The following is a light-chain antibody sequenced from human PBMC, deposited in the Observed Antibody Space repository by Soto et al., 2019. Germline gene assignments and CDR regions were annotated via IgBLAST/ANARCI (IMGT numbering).Light chain of an antibody. CDR1: QTIASY. CDR2: AAS. Sequence: DIQMTQSPSSLSASVGDRVTIACRASQTIASYLNWYQQRPGKAPELLIYAASSLQSGVPLRFSGSGSGTEFTLTIDSLQPADFASYYCQQNFNVPRTFGQGTKVEI. J-gene: IGKJ1*01. CDR3: QQNFNVPRT. V-gene: IGKV1-39*01.